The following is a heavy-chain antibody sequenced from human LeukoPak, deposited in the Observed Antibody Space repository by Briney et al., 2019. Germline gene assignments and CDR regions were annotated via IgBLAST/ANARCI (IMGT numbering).Heavy chain of an antibody. D-gene: IGHD7-27*01. J-gene: IGHJ4*02. CDR2: LNPNSGNT. Sequence: ASVKVSCKASGYSFTSYDINWVRQATGQGLEWVGSLNPNSGNTDYAQKFQDRVTMTRNTSISTAYMELSSLRSDDTAVYYCARGPPNWGYDYWGPGTLVTVSS. CDR3: ARGPPNWGYDY. V-gene: IGHV1-8*01. CDR1: GYSFTSYD.